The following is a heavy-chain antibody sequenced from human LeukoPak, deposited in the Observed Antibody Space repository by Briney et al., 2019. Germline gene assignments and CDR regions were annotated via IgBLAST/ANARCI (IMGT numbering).Heavy chain of an antibody. CDR3: AKLIGADAFDF. V-gene: IGHV3-33*06. CDR2: IWYDGSNK. J-gene: IGHJ3*01. CDR1: GFRFSTYV. Sequence: QTGRSLRLSCAASGFRFSTYVMHWVRQAPGKGLEWVAVIWYDGSNKNYADSVKGRFTISRDNSKNTVYLQMSSLRVEDTAVYYCAKLIGADAFDFWGQGTIVTVSS. D-gene: IGHD7-27*01.